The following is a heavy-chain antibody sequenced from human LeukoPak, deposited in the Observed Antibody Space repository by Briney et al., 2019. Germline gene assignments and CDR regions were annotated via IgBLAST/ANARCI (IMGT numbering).Heavy chain of an antibody. CDR2: IYSSGSA. V-gene: IGHV4-59*03. CDR1: GGSISGYY. D-gene: IGHD3-16*01. J-gene: IGHJ5*02. Sequence: PSGTLPLTCTVSGGSISGYYWSWIRQPPGKGLEWIGYIYSSGSASYNPSLISRVTILVDTSKNQFSLTLTSVTAADTAVYYCARLHASRAEEFDPWGQGTLVTVSS. CDR3: ARLHASRAEEFDP.